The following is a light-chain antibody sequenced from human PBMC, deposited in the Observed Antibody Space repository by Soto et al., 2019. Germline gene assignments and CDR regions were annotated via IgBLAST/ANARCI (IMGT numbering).Light chain of an antibody. CDR3: QQYTSPWT. Sequence: DIQMTQSPSTLSASLGDRVTITCRASQSVTIYFAWYQHRPGKSPKLLVHRASILERGVPSRFSGSGSGTEFTLTISSRQPEYFATYYCQQYTSPWTFGQGTQVEIK. CDR2: RAS. V-gene: IGKV1-5*03. J-gene: IGKJ1*01. CDR1: QSVTIY.